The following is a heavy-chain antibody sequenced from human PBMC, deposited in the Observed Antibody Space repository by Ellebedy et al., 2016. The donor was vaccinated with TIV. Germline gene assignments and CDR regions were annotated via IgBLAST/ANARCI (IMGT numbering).Heavy chain of an antibody. CDR3: ARGGATSSRYWRN. Sequence: GESLKISCAASEFAFETDWMTWVRQAPGKGLEWVANINQEGSDKSYVDSVKGRFTIFRDNAKSSLYLQMNSLRAEETAVYYCARGGATSSRYWRNWGQGALVTVSS. D-gene: IGHD2-2*01. CDR1: EFAFETDW. J-gene: IGHJ4*02. V-gene: IGHV3-7*01. CDR2: INQEGSDK.